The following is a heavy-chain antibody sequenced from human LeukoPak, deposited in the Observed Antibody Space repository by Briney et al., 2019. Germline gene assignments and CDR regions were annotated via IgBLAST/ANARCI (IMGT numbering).Heavy chain of an antibody. CDR1: GFTVSSNY. CDR3: ARSQPKNWLPPVAFDI. Sequence: GGSLRLSCAASGFTVSSNYMSWVRQAPGKGLEWVSVIYSGGSTYYADSVKGRFTISRDNSKNTLYLQMNSLRAEDTAVYYCARSQPKNWLPPVAFDIWGQGTMVTVSS. J-gene: IGHJ3*02. CDR2: IYSGGST. D-gene: IGHD1-1*01. V-gene: IGHV3-53*01.